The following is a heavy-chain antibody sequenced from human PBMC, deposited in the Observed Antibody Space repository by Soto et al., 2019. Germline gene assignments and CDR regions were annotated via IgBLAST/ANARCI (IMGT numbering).Heavy chain of an antibody. CDR2: LYSGGGT. CDR3: ARVNPPYP. V-gene: IGHV3-53*01. Sequence: GGSLRLSCAASGFTVSANFMSWVRQAPGKGLEWVSILYSGGGTFYADSVKGRFSISRDNSKNTLYLQMNTLRADDTAVYYCARVNPPYPWGQGTLVTVSS. CDR1: GFTVSANF. J-gene: IGHJ5*02.